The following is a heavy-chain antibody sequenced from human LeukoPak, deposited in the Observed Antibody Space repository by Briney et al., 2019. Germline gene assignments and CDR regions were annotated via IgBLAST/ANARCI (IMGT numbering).Heavy chain of an antibody. CDR2: IYTSGST. D-gene: IGHD6-19*01. J-gene: IGHJ4*02. V-gene: IGHV4-4*07. CDR1: GGSISSYY. CDR3: ARDAGYGASSGWFDY. Sequence: SETLSLICTVSGGSISSYYWSWIRQPAGKGLEWIGRIYTSGSTNYNPSLKSRVTISVDKSKNQFSLKLSSVTAADTAVYYCARDAGYGASSGWFDYWGQGTLVTVSS.